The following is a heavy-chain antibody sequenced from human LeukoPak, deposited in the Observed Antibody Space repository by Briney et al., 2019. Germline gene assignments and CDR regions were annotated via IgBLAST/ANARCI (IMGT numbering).Heavy chain of an antibody. J-gene: IGHJ6*03. CDR3: TRNQLDSYYYYYMDV. Sequence: ASVRVSCKASGYTFTNYGISWVRQAPGQGLEWMGIINPSGSYTSYAQKFQGRVTMTRDTSTSTVYMELSSLRSEDTAVYYCTRNQLDSYYYYYMDVWGKGTTVTVSS. CDR1: GYTFTNYG. D-gene: IGHD2-2*03. CDR2: INPSGSYT. V-gene: IGHV1-46*03.